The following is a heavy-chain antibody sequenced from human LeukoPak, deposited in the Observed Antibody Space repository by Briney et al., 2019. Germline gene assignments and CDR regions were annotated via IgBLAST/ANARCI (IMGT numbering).Heavy chain of an antibody. V-gene: IGHV3-23*01. D-gene: IGHD6-13*01. CDR1: GFTFSSYA. CDR3: ARGRSSSWQDYYYYYYMDV. CDR2: ISGSGGST. Sequence: GGSLRLSCAASGFTFSSYAMSWVRQAPGKGLEWVSAISGSGGSTYYADSVKGRFTISRDNSKNTLYLQMNSLRAEDTAVYYCARGRSSSWQDYYYYYYMDVWGKGTTVTVSS. J-gene: IGHJ6*03.